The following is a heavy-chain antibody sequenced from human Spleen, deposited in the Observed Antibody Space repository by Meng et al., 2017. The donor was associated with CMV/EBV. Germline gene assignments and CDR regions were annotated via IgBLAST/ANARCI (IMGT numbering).Heavy chain of an antibody. CDR2: ISNSGKTI. J-gene: IGHJ6*02. CDR3: ARGVVPAAYGMDV. D-gene: IGHD2-2*01. Sequence: GESLKISCEAPGFTFSSYEMNWVRQAPGKGLEWISYISNSGKTIDYADSVKGRFTISRDNAKNTLYLQMNSLRAEDTAVYYCARGVVPAAYGMDVWGQGTTVTVSS. V-gene: IGHV3-48*03. CDR1: GFTFSSYE.